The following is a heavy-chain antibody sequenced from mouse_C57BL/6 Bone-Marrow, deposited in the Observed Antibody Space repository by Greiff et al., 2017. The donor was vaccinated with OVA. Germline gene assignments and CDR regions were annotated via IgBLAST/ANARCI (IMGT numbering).Heavy chain of an antibody. CDR2: IWRGGST. CDR3: AKNFPYFYAMDY. V-gene: IGHV2-5*01. D-gene: IGHD2-10*01. CDR1: GFSLTSYG. J-gene: IGHJ4*01. Sequence: VQLVESGPGLVQPSQSLSITCTVSGFSLTSYGVHWVRQSPGTGLEWLGVIWRGGSTDYNAAFMSRLSITKDNSTSQVFFKMNSLQADDTAIDYCAKNFPYFYAMDYWGQGTSVTVSS.